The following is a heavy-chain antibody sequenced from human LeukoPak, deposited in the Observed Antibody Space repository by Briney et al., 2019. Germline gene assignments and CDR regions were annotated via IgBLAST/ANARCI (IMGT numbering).Heavy chain of an antibody. CDR3: AKSRWRYSSSSYFDY. Sequence: PGGSLRLSCAASGFTFSSYAMSWVRQAPGKGLEWVSAISGSGGSTYYADSVKGRFTISRDNSKNTLYLQMNSLRAEDTAAYYCAKSRWRYSSSSYFDYWGQGTLVTASS. CDR1: GFTFSSYA. CDR2: ISGSGGST. J-gene: IGHJ4*02. V-gene: IGHV3-23*01. D-gene: IGHD6-13*01.